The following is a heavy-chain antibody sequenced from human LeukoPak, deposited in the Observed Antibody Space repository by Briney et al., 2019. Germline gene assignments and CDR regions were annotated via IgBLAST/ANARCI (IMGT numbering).Heavy chain of an antibody. J-gene: IGHJ4*02. V-gene: IGHV3-7*05. D-gene: IGHD1-26*01. CDR3: ARDNVGASPFDY. CDR2: INLDGSET. CDR1: GFIFSNYW. Sequence: PGGSLRLSCAASGFIFSNYWMSWVRQAPGKGLEWVANINLDGSETHYVDSVRGRFTTSRDNAKKLLFLQLSRLRAEDTAVYYCARDNVGASPFDYWGQGTLATVSS.